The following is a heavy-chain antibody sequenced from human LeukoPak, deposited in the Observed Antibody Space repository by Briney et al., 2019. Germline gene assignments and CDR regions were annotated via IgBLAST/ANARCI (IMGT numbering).Heavy chain of an antibody. CDR2: INPNSGGT. CDR1: GYTFTGYY. J-gene: IGHJ5*02. Sequence: ASVKVSCKASGYTFTGYYMHWVRQAPGQGLEWMGRINPNSGGTNYAHKFQGRVTMTRDTSISTAYMELSRLRSDDTAVYYCAREYYDFWSGPNWFDPWGQGTLVTVSS. D-gene: IGHD3-3*01. CDR3: AREYYDFWSGPNWFDP. V-gene: IGHV1-2*06.